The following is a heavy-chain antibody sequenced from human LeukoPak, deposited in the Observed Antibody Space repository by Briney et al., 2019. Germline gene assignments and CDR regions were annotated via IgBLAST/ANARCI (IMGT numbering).Heavy chain of an antibody. V-gene: IGHV3-7*04. Sequence: GASLRLSCAASGFTFISYWMTWVRQAPGKGLEWVASINRDGSEKSYVDSVKGRFTISRDSGKDSLYLQMNSLRAEDTAVYYCARWSGACHTFDYWGQGTLVTVSS. CDR1: GFTFISYW. CDR3: ARWSGACHTFDY. CDR2: INRDGSEK. J-gene: IGHJ4*02.